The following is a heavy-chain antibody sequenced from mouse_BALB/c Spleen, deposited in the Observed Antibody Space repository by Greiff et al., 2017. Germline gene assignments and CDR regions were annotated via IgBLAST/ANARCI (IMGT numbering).Heavy chain of an antibody. CDR1: GFDFSRYW. CDR3: ARPHYRYDVGAMDY. Sequence: EVQLQESGGGLVQPGGSLKLSCAASGFDFSRYWMSWVRQAPGKGLEWIGEINPDSSTINYTPSLKDKFIISRDNAKNTLYLQMSKVRSEDTALYYCARPHYRYDVGAMDYWGQGTSVTVSS. J-gene: IGHJ4*01. V-gene: IGHV4-1*02. D-gene: IGHD2-14*01. CDR2: INPDSSTI.